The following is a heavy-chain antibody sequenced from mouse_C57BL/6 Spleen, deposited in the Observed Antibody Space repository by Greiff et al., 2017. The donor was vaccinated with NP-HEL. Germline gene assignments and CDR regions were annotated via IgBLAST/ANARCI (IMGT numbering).Heavy chain of an antibody. Sequence: VQLKESEGGLVQPGSSMKLSCTASGFTFSDYYMAWVRQVPEKGLEWVANINYDGSSTYYLDSLKSRFIISRDNAKNILYLQMSSLKSEDTATYYCARAIITTGLDYWGQGTTLTVSS. CDR2: INYDGSST. CDR1: GFTFSDYY. J-gene: IGHJ2*01. CDR3: ARAIITTGLDY. V-gene: IGHV5-16*01. D-gene: IGHD1-1*01.